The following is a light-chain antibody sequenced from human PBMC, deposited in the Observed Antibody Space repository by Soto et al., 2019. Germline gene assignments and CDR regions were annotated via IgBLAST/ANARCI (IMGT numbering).Light chain of an antibody. CDR1: QSVSRN. V-gene: IGKV3-15*01. Sequence: EIVMTQSPATLSVSPGERATLSCRASQSVSRNLAWYQQKPGQAPRLLISYASTRATGIPARFSGSGSGTAFPLTLGRLQSEDFAIYYCPQYNHWSSISFGGGTKVEVK. CDR2: YAS. J-gene: IGKJ4*01. CDR3: PQYNHWSSIS.